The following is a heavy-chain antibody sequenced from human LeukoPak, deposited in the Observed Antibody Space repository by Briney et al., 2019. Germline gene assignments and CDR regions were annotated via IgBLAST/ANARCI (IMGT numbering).Heavy chain of an antibody. CDR2: IYYSGST. Sequence: SETLSLTCTVSGGSISSSSYYWGWIRQPPGKGLEWIGSIYYSGSTYYNPSLKSRVTISVDTSENQFSLKLSSVTAADTAVYYCARASSYFDYWGQGTLVTVSS. CDR1: GGSISSSSYY. CDR3: ARASSYFDY. J-gene: IGHJ4*02. V-gene: IGHV4-39*07.